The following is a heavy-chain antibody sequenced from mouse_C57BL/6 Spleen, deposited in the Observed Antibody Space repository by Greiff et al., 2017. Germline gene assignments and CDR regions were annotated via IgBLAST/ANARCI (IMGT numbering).Heavy chain of an antibody. CDR3: ARGGWLPLYAMDY. V-gene: IGHV1-72*01. CDR1: GYTFTSYW. D-gene: IGHD2-3*01. Sequence: VQLQQPGAELVKPGASVQLSCKASGYTFTSYWMHWVKQRPGRGLEWIGRIDPNSGGTKYNEKFESKATLTVDKPASTAYMQLSSLTSEDSAVYYGARGGWLPLYAMDYWGQGTSVTVSS. CDR2: IDPNSGGT. J-gene: IGHJ4*01.